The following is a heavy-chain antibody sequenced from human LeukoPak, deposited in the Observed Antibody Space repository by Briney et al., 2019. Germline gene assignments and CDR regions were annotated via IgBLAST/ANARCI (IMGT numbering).Heavy chain of an antibody. CDR1: GFTFDDYG. J-gene: IGHJ4*02. CDR2: INWDGDST. Sequence: RGSLRLSCAASGFTFDDYGMSWVRQAPGKGLELVSGINWDGDSTGYADSVKGRFTISRDNAKNSLYLQMNSLRAEDTALYYCAREYYDSSGYYYPFDYWGQGTLVTVSS. CDR3: AREYYDSSGYYYPFDY. V-gene: IGHV3-20*04. D-gene: IGHD3-22*01.